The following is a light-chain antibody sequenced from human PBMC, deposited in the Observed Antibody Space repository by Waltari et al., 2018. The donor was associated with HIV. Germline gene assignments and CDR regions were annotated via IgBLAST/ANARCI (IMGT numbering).Light chain of an antibody. J-gene: IGKJ2*01. V-gene: IGKV3-20*01. CDR2: GTS. CDR1: QSVTSIY. Sequence: EIVLTQSPGTLSFSPGERATLSCRASQSVTSIYLAWFQQKPGQAPRLLIYGTSNRATGIPDRFSGSGSGTDFTRTISRLEPEDFAVYYCQQYGTSPPYTFGQGTKLEI. CDR3: QQYGTSPPYT.